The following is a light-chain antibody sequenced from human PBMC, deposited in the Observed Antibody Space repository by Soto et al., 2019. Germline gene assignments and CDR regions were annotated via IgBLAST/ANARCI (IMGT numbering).Light chain of an antibody. J-gene: IGLJ3*02. CDR3: QTWGTVIRV. Sequence: QSVLTQSHSASASLGASVKLTCTLSSGHSSYAIAWHQQHPEKGPRYLMKLNSDGSHTKGDGIPDRFSGSSSGAERYLTISSLQSEDEADYYCQTWGTVIRVFGGGTQLTVL. V-gene: IGLV4-69*01. CDR1: SGHSSYA. CDR2: LNSDGSH.